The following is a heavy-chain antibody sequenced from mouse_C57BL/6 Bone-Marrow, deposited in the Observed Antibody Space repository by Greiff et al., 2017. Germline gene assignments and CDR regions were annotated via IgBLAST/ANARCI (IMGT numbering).Heavy chain of an antibody. D-gene: IGHD4-1*01. CDR1: GYSFTSYY. CDR3: AREGLGPSY. J-gene: IGHJ2*01. CDR2: IYPGSGNT. Sequence: QVQLKESGPELVKPGASVKISCKASGYSFTSYYIHWVKQRPGQGLEWIGWIYPGSGNTKYNEKFKGKATLTADTSSSTAYMQLSSLTSEDSAVYYCAREGLGPSYWGQGTTLTVSS. V-gene: IGHV1-66*01.